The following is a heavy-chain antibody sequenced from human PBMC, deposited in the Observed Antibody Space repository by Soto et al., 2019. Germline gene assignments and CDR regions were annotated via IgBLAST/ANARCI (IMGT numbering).Heavy chain of an antibody. J-gene: IGHJ6*02. V-gene: IGHV4-34*01. Sequence: PSETLSLTCAVYGGSFSGYYWSWIRQPPGKGLEWIGEINHSGSTNYNPSLKSRVTISVDTSKNQFSLKLSSVTAADTAVYYCASPNYYGSGSYRYFYYAMDVWGQG. CDR1: GGSFSGYY. CDR3: ASPNYYGSGSYRYFYYAMDV. D-gene: IGHD3-10*01. CDR2: INHSGST.